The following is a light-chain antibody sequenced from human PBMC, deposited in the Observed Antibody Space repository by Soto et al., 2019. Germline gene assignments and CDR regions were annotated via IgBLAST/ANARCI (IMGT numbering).Light chain of an antibody. CDR1: SSDVGGYNL. V-gene: IGLV2-23*01. J-gene: IGLJ2*01. CDR3: CPYAQGV. CDR2: EGS. Sequence: QSALTQPASVSGSPGQSITISCTGTSSDVGGYNLVSWYQQHPGKAPKLMIYEGSKRPSGVSNRFSGSKSGNTASLTISGLQAEDEADYYCCPYAQGVFGGGTKLTVL.